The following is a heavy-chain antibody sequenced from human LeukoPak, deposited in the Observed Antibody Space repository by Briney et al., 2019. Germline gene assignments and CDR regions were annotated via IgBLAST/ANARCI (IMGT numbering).Heavy chain of an antibody. CDR2: IHPGDSDS. CDR1: GYSFSNYW. CDR3: ARAPTGFPNWFDP. V-gene: IGHV5-51*01. J-gene: IGHJ5*02. Sequence: GESLKISCKGSGYSFSNYWIAWVRPMPGKGLEWMGIIHPGDSDSRYSASFQGQVTISADKSINTAYLQWSSLKASDTAMYYCARAPTGFPNWFDPWGQGTPVTVSS.